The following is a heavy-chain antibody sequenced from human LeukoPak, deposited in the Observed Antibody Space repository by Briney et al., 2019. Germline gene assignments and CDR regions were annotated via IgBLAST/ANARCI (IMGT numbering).Heavy chain of an antibody. CDR2: IYYSGST. D-gene: IGHD6-19*01. Sequence: SETLSLTCTVSGGSISSSSYHWGWIRQPPGQGLEWIGSIYYSGSTYYNPSLKSRVTISVDTSKNQFSLKLSSVTAADTAVYYCARHLGYSSGWYYFDYWGQGTLVTVSS. CDR3: ARHLGYSSGWYYFDY. CDR1: GGSISSSSYH. V-gene: IGHV4-39*01. J-gene: IGHJ4*02.